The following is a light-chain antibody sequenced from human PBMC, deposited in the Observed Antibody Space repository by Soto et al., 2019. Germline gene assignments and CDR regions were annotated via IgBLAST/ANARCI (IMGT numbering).Light chain of an antibody. CDR3: QQYGSSPLT. J-gene: IGKJ4*01. CDR1: QSVSSSY. Sequence: EIVLTQSPGTLSLSPGERATLSCRASQSVSSSYLAWYQQKPGQAPRLVIYGASSRATGSPDRFSGSGSGTDYNLTIRRLEPEDFAVYYCQQYGSSPLTFGGGTKVES. V-gene: IGKV3-20*01. CDR2: GAS.